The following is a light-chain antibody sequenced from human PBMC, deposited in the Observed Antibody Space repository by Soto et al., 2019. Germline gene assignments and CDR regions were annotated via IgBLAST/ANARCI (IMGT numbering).Light chain of an antibody. J-gene: IGKJ2*01. CDR2: KAS. CDR1: QSISSW. V-gene: IGKV1-5*03. CDR3: QHYDTYPYT. Sequence: DIQMTQSPSTLSASVGDRVTITCRASQSISSWLAWYQQKPGKAPNLLIYKASTLEGGVPSRFSGSGSGTEFTLTISSLQSDDFATYYCQHYDTYPYTFGQGNKLEIK.